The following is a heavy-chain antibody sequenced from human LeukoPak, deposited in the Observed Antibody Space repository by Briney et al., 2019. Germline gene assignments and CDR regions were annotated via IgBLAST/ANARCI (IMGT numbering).Heavy chain of an antibody. D-gene: IGHD2-15*01. CDR2: IYYSGRT. CDR3: AREISCSGGSCYSRRAFDI. J-gene: IGHJ3*02. CDR1: GGSISSGGYY. V-gene: IGHV4-31*03. Sequence: SETLSLTCTVSGGSISSGGYYWSWIRQHPGKGLEWIGYIYYSGRTYYNPSLKSRVTISVDTSKNQFSLKLSSVTAADTAVYYCAREISCSGGSCYSRRAFDIWGQGTMVTVSS.